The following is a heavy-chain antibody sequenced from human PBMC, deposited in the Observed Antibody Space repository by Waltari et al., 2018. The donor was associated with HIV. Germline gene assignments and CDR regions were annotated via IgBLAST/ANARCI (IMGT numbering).Heavy chain of an antibody. J-gene: IGHJ6*02. CDR3: ARIGTFPHNYAIDF. V-gene: IGHV3-7*01. Sequence: EVQLMGSGGGLVQSGGSLRLPCAASGFTFTNYWLSWVRQTPGKGLEWVAYIKDDGSEKYYMGSVKGRFTISRDNAKNSMFLQMNSLRAEDTAVYYCARIGTFPHNYAIDFWGQGTTVTVSS. CDR1: GFTFTNYW. D-gene: IGHD1-26*01. CDR2: IKDDGSEK.